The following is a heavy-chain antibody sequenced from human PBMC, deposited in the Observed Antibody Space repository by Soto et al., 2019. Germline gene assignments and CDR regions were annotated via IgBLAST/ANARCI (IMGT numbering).Heavy chain of an antibody. CDR1: GFTFSSYA. J-gene: IGHJ4*02. CDR2: ISGSGGST. D-gene: IGHD3-16*02. Sequence: PGGSLRLSCAASGFTFSSYAMSWVRQAPGKGLEWVSAISGSGGSTYYADSVKGRFTISRDNSKNTLYLQMNSLRAEDTAVYYCAKDQYIWGSYRQNPFDYWGQGTLVTVSS. CDR3: AKDQYIWGSYRQNPFDY. V-gene: IGHV3-23*01.